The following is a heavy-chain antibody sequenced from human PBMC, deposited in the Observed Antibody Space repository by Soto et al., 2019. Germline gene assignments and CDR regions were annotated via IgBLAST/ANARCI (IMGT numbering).Heavy chain of an antibody. D-gene: IGHD6-19*01. CDR3: ARALVVAVAAPGY. CDR2: IWYDGSNK. J-gene: IGHJ4*02. V-gene: IGHV3-33*01. CDR1: GFTFSSYG. Sequence: GGSLRLSCAASGFTFSSYGMHWVRQAPGKGLEWVAVIWYDGSNKYYADSVKGRFTISRDNSKNTLYLQMNSLRAEDTAVYYCARALVVAVAAPGYWGQGTLVTVSS.